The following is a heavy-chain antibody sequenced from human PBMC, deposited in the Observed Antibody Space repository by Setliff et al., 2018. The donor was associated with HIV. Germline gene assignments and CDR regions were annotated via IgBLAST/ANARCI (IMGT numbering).Heavy chain of an antibody. V-gene: IGHV3-33*06. CDR1: GFTFNMYG. CDR3: AKDLIKYDFWSGIES. J-gene: IGHJ4*02. D-gene: IGHD3-3*01. Sequence: PGGSLSLSCAASGFTFNMYGMHWVRQAPGKGLEWVAVIWFDGSNEAYADSVKGRFTISRDNSKNSVFLQMNSLIAEDSAIYYCAKDLIKYDFWSGIESWGQGTLVTVSS. CDR2: IWFDGSNE.